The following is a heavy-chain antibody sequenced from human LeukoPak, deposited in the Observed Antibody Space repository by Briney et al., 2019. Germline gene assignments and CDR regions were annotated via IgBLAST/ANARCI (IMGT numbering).Heavy chain of an antibody. Sequence: SETLSLTCTFSGGSISSYYWSWIRQPAGKGLEWIGRIYTSGSTNYDPSLKSRVTMSVDTSKNQFSLKLSSVTAADTAVYYCARIPDYYYYYMDVWGKGTTVTVFS. CDR1: GGSISSYY. CDR3: ARIPDYYYYYMDV. J-gene: IGHJ6*03. D-gene: IGHD2-21*01. V-gene: IGHV4-4*07. CDR2: IYTSGST.